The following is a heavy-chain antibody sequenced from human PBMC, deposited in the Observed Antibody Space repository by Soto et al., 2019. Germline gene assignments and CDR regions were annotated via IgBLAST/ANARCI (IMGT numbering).Heavy chain of an antibody. D-gene: IGHD3-22*01. CDR1: GYSFTSYW. CDR3: TAGAEDSSGYYPLAFDI. CDR2: IDPSDSYT. Sequence: GESLKISCKGSGYSFTSYWISWVRQMPGKGLEWMGRIDPSDSYTNYSPSFQGHVTISADKSISTAYLQWSSLKASDTAMYYYTAGAEDSSGYYPLAFDIWGQGTMVTVSS. V-gene: IGHV5-10-1*01. J-gene: IGHJ3*02.